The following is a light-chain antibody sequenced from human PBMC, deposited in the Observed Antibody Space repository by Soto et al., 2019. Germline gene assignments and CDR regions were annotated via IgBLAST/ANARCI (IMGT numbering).Light chain of an antibody. V-gene: IGLV2-14*01. CDR1: NNDVGVYNY. CDR3: SSYTSDSTYV. J-gene: IGLJ1*01. CDR2: EVS. Sequence: QSVLTQPASVSGSPGQSITISCTGTNNDVGVYNYVSWYQQHPGKAPKVMIYEVSNRPSGVSNRFSGSKSGNTASLTISGLQAEDEADYYCSSYTSDSTYVFGTGTKVTVL.